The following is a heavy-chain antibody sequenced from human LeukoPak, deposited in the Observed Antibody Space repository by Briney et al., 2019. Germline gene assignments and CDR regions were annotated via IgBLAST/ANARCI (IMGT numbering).Heavy chain of an antibody. CDR2: IIPILGIA. CDR3: AKWEAPYYGMDV. J-gene: IGHJ6*02. CDR1: GGTFSSYA. Sequence: SVKVSCKASGGTFSSYAISWVRQAPGQGLEWMGRIIPILGIANYAQKFQGRVTITADKSTSTAYMELSSLRSEDTAVYYCAKWEAPYYGMDVWGQGTTVTVSS. V-gene: IGHV1-69*04. D-gene: IGHD1-26*01.